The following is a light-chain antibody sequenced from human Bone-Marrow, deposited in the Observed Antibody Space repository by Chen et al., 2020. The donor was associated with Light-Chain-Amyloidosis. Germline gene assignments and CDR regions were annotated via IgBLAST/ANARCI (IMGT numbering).Light chain of an antibody. CDR3: QSADSSGTYEVI. CDR1: DLPTKY. V-gene: IGLV3-25*03. Sequence: SYELTLPPSVSVSTGLTARITCSGDDLPTKYAYWYQQQPGQAPVLVIHRDTERPSGIAERFSGSSSGTTATLTISGVQAEDEADYHCQSADSSGTYEVIFGGGTKLTVL. CDR2: RDT. J-gene: IGLJ2*01.